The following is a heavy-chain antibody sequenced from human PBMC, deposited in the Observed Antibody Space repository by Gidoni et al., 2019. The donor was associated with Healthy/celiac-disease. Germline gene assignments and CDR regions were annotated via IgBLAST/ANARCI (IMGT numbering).Heavy chain of an antibody. CDR2: INPSGRST. J-gene: IGHJ4*02. D-gene: IGHD3-22*01. V-gene: IGHV1-46*01. Sequence: QVQLVQSGAEVKKPGASVKGSCKAYGYTFTSYYMHWGRPAPGQGLEGMGIINPSGRSTSYAQKFQGSVTMTRDTSTSTVYMALSSLISEDTAVYYCASEVYYYDSSGYYSPFGYWGQGTLVTVSS. CDR3: ASEVYYYDSSGYYSPFGY. CDR1: GYTFTSYY.